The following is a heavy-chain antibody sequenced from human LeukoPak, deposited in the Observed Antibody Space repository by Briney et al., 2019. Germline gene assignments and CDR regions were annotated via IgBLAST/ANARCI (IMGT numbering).Heavy chain of an antibody. J-gene: IGHJ5*02. CDR2: IYHSGST. CDR3: ARGVGSSWYNWFDP. CDR1: GYSISSGYY. D-gene: IGHD6-13*01. V-gene: IGHV4-38-2*01. Sequence: SETLSLTCAVSGYSISSGYYWGWIRQPPGKGLEWIGSIYHSGSTYYNPSLKSRVTISVDTSKNQFSLKLSSVTAADTAVYYCARGVGSSWYNWFDPWGQGTLVTDSS.